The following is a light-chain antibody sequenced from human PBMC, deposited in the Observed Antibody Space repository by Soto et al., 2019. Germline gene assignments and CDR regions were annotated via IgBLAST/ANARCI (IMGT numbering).Light chain of an antibody. CDR1: QDMRKY. V-gene: IGKV1-33*01. Sequence: DIRMNQSPSALSAYVGDRVTISCQASQDMRKYLNWYQQKPGKAPNRLIYDTSNLETGVPSRLSGSGSGTDFTFTISSLQPEEIATYNYLQYDNLVAVGGGTKVDIK. J-gene: IGKJ4*01. CDR3: LQYDNLVA. CDR2: DTS.